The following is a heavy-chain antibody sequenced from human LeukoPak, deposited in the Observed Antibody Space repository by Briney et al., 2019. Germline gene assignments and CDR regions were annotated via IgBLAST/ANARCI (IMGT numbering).Heavy chain of an antibody. J-gene: IGHJ4*02. CDR2: IYTSGST. CDR1: GFTVSGNY. Sequence: GGSLRLSCAVSGFTVSGNYMSWVRQAPGKGLEWVSVIYTSGSTFYANSVKGRFTISRDNSKNTLYLQMHSLRADDTAVYYCAKQLGYCSDGSCYFPYWGQGTLVTVSS. CDR3: AKQLGYCSDGSCYFPY. V-gene: IGHV3-66*04. D-gene: IGHD2-15*01.